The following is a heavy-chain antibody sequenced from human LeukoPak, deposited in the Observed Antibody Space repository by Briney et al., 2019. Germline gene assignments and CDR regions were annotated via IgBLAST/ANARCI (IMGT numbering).Heavy chain of an antibody. J-gene: IGHJ4*02. CDR2: IILIFGTA. CDR1: GGTFSSYA. D-gene: IGHD6-6*01. Sequence: SVKVSCKASGGTFSSYAISWVRQAPGQGLEWMGGIILIFGTANYAQKFQGRVTITTDESTSTAYMELSSLRSGDTAVYYCVHWQLGGQTHPYWGQGTLVTVSS. V-gene: IGHV1-69*05. CDR3: VHWQLGGQTHPY.